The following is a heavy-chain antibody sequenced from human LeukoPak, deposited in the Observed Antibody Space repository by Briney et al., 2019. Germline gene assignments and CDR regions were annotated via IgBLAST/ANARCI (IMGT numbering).Heavy chain of an antibody. V-gene: IGHV4-59*08. CDR2: IYYSGST. D-gene: IGHD3-16*02. Sequence: SETLSLTCTVSGGSFSSYYWSWIRQPPGKGLEWIGYIYYSGSTNYNPSLKSRVTISVDTSKNQFSLKLSSVTAADTAVYYCARHSLRGRSNWFDPWGQGTLVTVSS. J-gene: IGHJ5*02. CDR3: ARHSLRGRSNWFDP. CDR1: GGSFSSYY.